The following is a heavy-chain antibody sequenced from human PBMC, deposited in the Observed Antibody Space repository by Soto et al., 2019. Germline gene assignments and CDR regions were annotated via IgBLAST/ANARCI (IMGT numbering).Heavy chain of an antibody. D-gene: IGHD3-22*01. Sequence: PSETLSLTCTVSGGSISSYYWSWIRQPPGKGLEWIGYIYYSGGTNYNPSLKSRVTISVDTSKNQFSLKLSSVTAADTAVYYCARGAYDSSGYYGYYFDYWGQGTLVTVSS. J-gene: IGHJ4*02. CDR2: IYYSGGT. CDR3: ARGAYDSSGYYGYYFDY. V-gene: IGHV4-59*01. CDR1: GGSISSYY.